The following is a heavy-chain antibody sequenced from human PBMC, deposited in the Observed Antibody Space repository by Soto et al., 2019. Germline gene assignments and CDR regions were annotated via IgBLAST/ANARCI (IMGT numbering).Heavy chain of an antibody. CDR1: GFTFGSYA. V-gene: IGHV3-30-3*01. Sequence: SGGGVVQPGRSLRLSCAASGFTFGSYALHWVRQAPGKGPEWVASISYDGSDKYYTDSVKGRVTISRDNSKNTSHLQMDGLRAADTAVYYCARDYGFEGRGYRLDYWGRGTLVTVSS. CDR2: ISYDGSDK. J-gene: IGHJ4*02. CDR3: ARDYGFEGRGYRLDY. D-gene: IGHD3-10*01.